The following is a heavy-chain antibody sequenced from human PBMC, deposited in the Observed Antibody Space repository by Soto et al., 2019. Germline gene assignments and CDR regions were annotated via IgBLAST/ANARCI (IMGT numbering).Heavy chain of an antibody. Sequence: GGSLRLSCAASGFTFSSYGMHWVRQAPGKGLEWVAVIWYDGSNKYYADSVKGRFTISRDNSKNTLYLQMNSLRAEDTAVYYCARESPPPARVPAATDLYYYYYGMDVWGQGTTVTVSS. CDR3: ARESPPPARVPAATDLYYYYYGMDV. V-gene: IGHV3-33*01. CDR2: IWYDGSNK. D-gene: IGHD2-2*01. CDR1: GFTFSSYG. J-gene: IGHJ6*02.